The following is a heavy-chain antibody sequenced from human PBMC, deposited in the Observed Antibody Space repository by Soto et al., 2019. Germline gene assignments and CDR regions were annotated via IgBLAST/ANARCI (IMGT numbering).Heavy chain of an antibody. Sequence: SGPTLVNPTQTLMLTCTFSGFSLTTNGVGVGWFGRPPGKALEWLELIYCHDDERYSPSLRNRLTITKDTSKNQVVITMSSMDLVDTGTYYCAHREVSDYDWFDTWGQGTLVTVSS. CDR3: AHREVSDYDWFDT. CDR2: IYCHDDE. CDR1: GFSLTTNGVG. J-gene: IGHJ5*02. D-gene: IGHD4-17*01. V-gene: IGHV2-5*01.